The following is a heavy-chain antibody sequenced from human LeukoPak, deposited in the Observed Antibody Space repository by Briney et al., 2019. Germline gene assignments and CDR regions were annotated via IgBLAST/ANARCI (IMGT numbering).Heavy chain of an antibody. V-gene: IGHV1-18*01. D-gene: IGHD5-18*01. CDR2: ISAYNGNT. CDR1: GYTFTSYG. Sequence: ASVKVSCKASGYTFTSYGISWVRQAPGQGLEWMGWISAYNGNTNYAQKLQGRVTMTTDTSTSTAYMELRSLRSDDTAVYYCARVDTAMVKVPLDYWGQGTLVTVSS. J-gene: IGHJ4*02. CDR3: ARVDTAMVKVPLDY.